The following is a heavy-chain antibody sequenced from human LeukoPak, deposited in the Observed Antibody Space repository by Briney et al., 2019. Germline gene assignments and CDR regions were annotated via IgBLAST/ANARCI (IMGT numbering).Heavy chain of an antibody. CDR1: GYTFTGYY. Sequence: EASVKVSCKASGYTFTGYYMHWVRQAPGQGLELMGWISPNSGGTKYAQNFQGRVTMTRDTSISTVYMELSRLSYDDTAVYYCARGHIFDFAFWGQGTLVTVSS. D-gene: IGHD3/OR15-3a*01. CDR2: ISPNSGGT. J-gene: IGHJ4*02. V-gene: IGHV1-2*02. CDR3: ARGHIFDFAF.